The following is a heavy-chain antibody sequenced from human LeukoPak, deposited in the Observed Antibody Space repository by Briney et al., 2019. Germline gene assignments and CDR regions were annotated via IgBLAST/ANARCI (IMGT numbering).Heavy chain of an antibody. D-gene: IGHD4-17*01. CDR1: GFTFSSYG. V-gene: IGHV3-23*01. J-gene: IGHJ4*02. Sequence: GGSLRLSRAASGFTFSSYGMSWVRQAPGKGLEWVSSISGSDGSSDGSTYYADSVKGRFTISRDNSKNTLYLQMNSLRAEDTAVYYCAKDPMTTVTTVDSDWGQGTLVTVSS. CDR2: ISGSDGSSDGST. CDR3: AKDPMTTVTTVDSD.